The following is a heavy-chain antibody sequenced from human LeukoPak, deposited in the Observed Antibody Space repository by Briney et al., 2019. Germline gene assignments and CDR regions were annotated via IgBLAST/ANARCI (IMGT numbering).Heavy chain of an antibody. J-gene: IGHJ4*02. Sequence: GGSLRLSCAASGFTFSSYAMSWVRQAPGKGLEWVSAISGSGGSTYYADSVKGRFTISRDNSKNTLYLQMNSLRAEVTAVYYCAKDPLDCSGGSCFIDYWGQGTLVTVSS. CDR1: GFTFSSYA. CDR2: ISGSGGST. V-gene: IGHV3-23*01. CDR3: AKDPLDCSGGSCFIDY. D-gene: IGHD2-15*01.